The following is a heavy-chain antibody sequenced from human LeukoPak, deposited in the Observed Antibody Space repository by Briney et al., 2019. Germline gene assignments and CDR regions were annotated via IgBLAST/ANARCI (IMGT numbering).Heavy chain of an antibody. J-gene: IGHJ1*01. CDR2: ISSSSSYI. CDR1: GFTFSSYS. D-gene: IGHD6-19*01. CDR3: ARTTAGRSWVRSSGWYVRH. Sequence: GGSLRLSCAASGFTFSSYSMNWVRQAPGKGLEWVSSISSSSSYIYYADSVKGRFTISRDNAKNSLYLQMNSLRAEDTAVYYCARTTAGRSWVRSSGWYVRHWGQGTLVTVSS. V-gene: IGHV3-21*01.